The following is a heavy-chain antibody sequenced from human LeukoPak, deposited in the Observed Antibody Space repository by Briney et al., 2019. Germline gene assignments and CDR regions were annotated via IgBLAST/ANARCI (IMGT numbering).Heavy chain of an antibody. Sequence: GGSLRLSRAASGFTVSTNYMSWVRQAPGKGLEWVSVTYIDSTSYADSVEGRFTISRDNSKNTLYLQMNSLRAEDTALYYCVRDQNYWGQGTLVTVSS. CDR3: VRDQNY. CDR1: GFTVSTNY. J-gene: IGHJ4*02. V-gene: IGHV3-66*01. CDR2: TYIDST.